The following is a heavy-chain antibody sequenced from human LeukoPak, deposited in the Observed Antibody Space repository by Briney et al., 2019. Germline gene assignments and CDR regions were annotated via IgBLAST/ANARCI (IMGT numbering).Heavy chain of an antibody. Sequence: GGSLRLSCAASGFTFSSYAMHWVRQAPGKGLEWVAVISYDGSNKYYADSVKGRFTISRDNSKNTLYLQMNSLRAEDTAVYYCARALYYYDSSGQEFDYWGQGTLVTVSS. V-gene: IGHV3-30*04. J-gene: IGHJ4*02. CDR2: ISYDGSNK. CDR3: ARALYYYDSSGQEFDY. CDR1: GFTFSSYA. D-gene: IGHD3-22*01.